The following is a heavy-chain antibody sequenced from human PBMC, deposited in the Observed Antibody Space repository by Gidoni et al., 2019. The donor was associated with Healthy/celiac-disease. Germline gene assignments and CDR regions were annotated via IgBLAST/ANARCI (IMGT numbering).Heavy chain of an antibody. J-gene: IGHJ6*02. V-gene: IGHV3-43*01. CDR3: AKDMRTHRDYGMDV. CDR2: MSWEGGST. CDR1: GFTFDDYT. Sequence: EVQLVESGGVVVQPGGSLRLSCAASGFTFDDYTVHWVRQAPEKGLEWVSLMSWEGGSTYYADSVKGRFTISRDNSKNSLYLQMNSLRTEDTALYYCAKDMRTHRDYGMDVWGQGTTVTVSS.